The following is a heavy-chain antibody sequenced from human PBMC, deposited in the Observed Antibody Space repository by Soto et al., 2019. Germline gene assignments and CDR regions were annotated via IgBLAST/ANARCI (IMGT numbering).Heavy chain of an antibody. CDR1: GFTFSSYG. Sequence: GGSLRLCCAASGFTFSSYGMHWVRQAPGKGLEWVAVISYDGSNKYYADSVKGRFTISRDNSKNTLYLQMNSLRAEDTAVYYCAKGWGVIAVAGQSDYWGQGTLVTVSS. D-gene: IGHD6-19*01. J-gene: IGHJ4*02. CDR3: AKGWGVIAVAGQSDY. V-gene: IGHV3-30*18. CDR2: ISYDGSNK.